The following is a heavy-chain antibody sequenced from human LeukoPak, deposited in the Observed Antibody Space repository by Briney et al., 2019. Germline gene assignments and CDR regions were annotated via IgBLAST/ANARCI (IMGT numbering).Heavy chain of an antibody. CDR1: GYTFTSFD. D-gene: IGHD4-17*01. Sequence: GASVKVSCKASGYTFTSFDLNWVRQAPGQGLEWVGWINPNNGNADYAQRFQGRVTMTRDTAISTVYMELSSLTYEDTAVYYCATIKPYGDYASYYYYYMDVWGKGTTVTVSS. CDR2: INPNNGNA. V-gene: IGHV1-8*01. CDR3: ATIKPYGDYASYYYYYMDV. J-gene: IGHJ6*03.